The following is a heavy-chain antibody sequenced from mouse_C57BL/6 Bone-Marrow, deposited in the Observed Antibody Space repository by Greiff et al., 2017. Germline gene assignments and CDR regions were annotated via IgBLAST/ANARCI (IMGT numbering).Heavy chain of an antibody. Sequence: EVHLVESGGGLVQPGESLKLSCESNEYEFPSHDMSWVRKTPEKRLELVAAINSDGGSTYYPDTMERRFIISRDNTKKTLYLQMSSLRSEDTALYYCAIRRQLRLRGWFAYWGQGTLVTVSA. D-gene: IGHD3-2*02. V-gene: IGHV5-2*01. J-gene: IGHJ3*01. CDR1: EYEFPSHD. CDR2: INSDGGST. CDR3: AIRRQLRLRGWFAY.